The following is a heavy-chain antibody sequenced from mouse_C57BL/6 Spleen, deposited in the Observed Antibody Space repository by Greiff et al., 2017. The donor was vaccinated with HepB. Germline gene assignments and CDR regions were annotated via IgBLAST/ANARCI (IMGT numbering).Heavy chain of an antibody. Sequence: QVQLQQSGAELVRPGTSVKLSCKASGYTFTSYWMHWVKQRPGQGLEWIGVIDPSDSYTNYNQKFKGKATLTVDTSSSTAYMQLSSLTSEDSAVYYCARRYGSSYDWYFDVWGTGTTVTVSS. V-gene: IGHV1-59*01. J-gene: IGHJ1*03. CDR2: IDPSDSYT. CDR1: GYTFTSYW. CDR3: ARRYGSSYDWYFDV. D-gene: IGHD1-1*01.